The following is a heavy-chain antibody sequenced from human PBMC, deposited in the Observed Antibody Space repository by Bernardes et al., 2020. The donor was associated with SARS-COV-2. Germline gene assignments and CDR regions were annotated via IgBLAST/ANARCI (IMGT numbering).Heavy chain of an antibody. CDR1: GGSISSNSYY. CDR3: VGSSCGIDCYIGGLRSWDYGMDV. D-gene: IGHD2-21*02. V-gene: IGHV4-39*01. CDR2: FYGSGTT. Sequence: SETLSLTCTVSGGSISSNSYYWGWIPQPNGKELEWIGSFYGSGTTYYNPSLQSRVTKSVDTSKNQFSLRLSSVTAADTAVYYCVGSSCGIDCYIGGLRSWDYGMDVWGQGTTVTVSS. J-gene: IGHJ6*02.